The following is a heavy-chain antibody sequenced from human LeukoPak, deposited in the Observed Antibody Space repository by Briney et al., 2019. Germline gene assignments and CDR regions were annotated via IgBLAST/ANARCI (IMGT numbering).Heavy chain of an antibody. CDR1: GGSISSSSYY. Sequence: PSETLSLTCTVSGGSISSSSYYWGWIRQPPGKGLEWIGSIYYSGSTYYNPSLKSRVTISVDTSKNQFSLKLSSVTAADTAVYYCARDYYSGYEFAEYFQHWGQGTLVTVSS. CDR2: IYYSGST. D-gene: IGHD5-12*01. V-gene: IGHV4-39*07. CDR3: ARDYYSGYEFAEYFQH. J-gene: IGHJ1*01.